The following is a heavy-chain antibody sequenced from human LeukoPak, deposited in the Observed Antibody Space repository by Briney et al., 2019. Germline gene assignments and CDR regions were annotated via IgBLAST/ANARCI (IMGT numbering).Heavy chain of an antibody. CDR1: GFLFSDYG. J-gene: IGHJ4*02. CDR3: ARVWFGYFFQ. D-gene: IGHD3-10*01. Sequence: GGSLRLSCAASGFLFSDYGMHWVRQAPGKGLEWVAIISYDGSNKYYADSVKGRFTISKDNSNNTVYLQMNSVRVEDTAVYYCARVWFGYFFQWGQGALVTVSS. V-gene: IGHV3-30*12. CDR2: ISYDGSNK.